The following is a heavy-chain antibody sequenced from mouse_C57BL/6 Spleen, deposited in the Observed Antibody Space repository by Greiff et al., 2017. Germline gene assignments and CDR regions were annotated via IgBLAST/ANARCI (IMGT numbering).Heavy chain of an antibody. D-gene: IGHD1-1*01. J-gene: IGHJ2*01. V-gene: IGHV1-64*01. CDR2: IHPNSGST. Sequence: QVQLQQPGAELVKPGASVKLSCKASGYTFTSYWMHWVKQRPGQGLEWIGMIHPNSGSTNYNEKFKSKATLTVDKSSSTAYMQLSSLTSEDSAVYYCASPITTVDYFDGWGQGTTLTVSS. CDR3: ASPITTVDYFDG. CDR1: GYTFTSYW.